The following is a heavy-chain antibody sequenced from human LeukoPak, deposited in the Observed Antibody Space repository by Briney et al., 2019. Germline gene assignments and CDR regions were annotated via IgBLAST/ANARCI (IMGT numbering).Heavy chain of an antibody. D-gene: IGHD3-3*01. V-gene: IGHV3-53*01. CDR1: GFTVSSIY. CDR3: ARDNRMSGYYAYAFDI. CDR2: IYSGGTA. Sequence: GGSLRLSCAASGFTVSSIYMNWVRQAPGKGLEWVSVIYSGGTAYYADSVKGRFTISRDNSKNTLYLQMNSLRAEDTAVYYCARDNRMSGYYAYAFDIWGQGTMVTVSS. J-gene: IGHJ3*02.